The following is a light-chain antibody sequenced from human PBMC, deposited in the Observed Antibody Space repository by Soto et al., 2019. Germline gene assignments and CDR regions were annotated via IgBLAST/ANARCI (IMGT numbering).Light chain of an antibody. Sequence: QSALTQPASVSGSPGQSITISCTGTTSDIGDYNYVSWYQHLPGKAPKLIIFDVSNRPSGVSTRFSGSRSGNTASLTISGLQAEDEADYYCSSYANTLFFGGGTKVTVL. CDR3: SSYANTLF. CDR2: DVS. CDR1: TSDIGDYNY. J-gene: IGLJ2*01. V-gene: IGLV2-14*01.